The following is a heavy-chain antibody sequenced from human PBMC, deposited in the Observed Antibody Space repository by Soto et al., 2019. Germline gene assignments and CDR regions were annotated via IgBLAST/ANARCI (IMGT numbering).Heavy chain of an antibody. Sequence: QLQLQESGPGLVKPSETLSLTCTVSGGSISSSSYYWGWIRQPPGKGLEWIGSIYYSGSTYYNPSLKSRVTISVDTSKNQFSLKLSSVTAADTAVYYCASTPGSGYYLPFDYWGQGTLVTVSS. CDR3: ASTPGSGYYLPFDY. CDR2: IYYSGST. J-gene: IGHJ4*02. D-gene: IGHD3-22*01. CDR1: GGSISSSSYY. V-gene: IGHV4-39*01.